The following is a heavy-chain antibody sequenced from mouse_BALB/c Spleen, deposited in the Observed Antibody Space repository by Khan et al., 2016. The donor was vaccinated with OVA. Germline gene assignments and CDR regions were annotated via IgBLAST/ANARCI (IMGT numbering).Heavy chain of an antibody. CDR1: GYAFTNYQ. Sequence: QVQLQQSGAELVKPGASVKLSCKASGYAFTNYQMYWVKQRPGQGLEWIGEINPSNGGTNCNEKFKSKATLTVDKSSSTAYMQLSRLTSEDSAVYYCTRGGYGGFAYWGQGTLVTVSA. J-gene: IGHJ3*01. CDR2: INPSNGGT. CDR3: TRGGYGGFAY. D-gene: IGHD3-1*01. V-gene: IGHV1S81*02.